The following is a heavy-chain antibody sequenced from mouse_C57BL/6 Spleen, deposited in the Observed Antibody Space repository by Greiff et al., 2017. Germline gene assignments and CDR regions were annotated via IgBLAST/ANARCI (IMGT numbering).Heavy chain of an antibody. V-gene: IGHV1-39*01. CDR3: ARGTLYGRSYDVDY. Sequence: VQLPQSGPELVKPGASVKISCKASGYSFTDYNMNWVKQSNGKSLEWIGVINPNYGTTSYNQKFKGKATLPVDQSSSTAYMQLNSLTSDDSSVYYCARGTLYGRSYDVDYWCQGTTLSVSS. D-gene: IGHD1-1*01. CDR1: GYSFTDYN. J-gene: IGHJ2*01. CDR2: INPNYGTT.